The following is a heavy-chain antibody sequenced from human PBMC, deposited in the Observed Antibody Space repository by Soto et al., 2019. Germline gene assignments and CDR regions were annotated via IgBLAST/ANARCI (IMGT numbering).Heavy chain of an antibody. V-gene: IGHV3-23*01. CDR3: AKSASGYSGYDYGGDYYYYGMDV. D-gene: IGHD5-12*01. CDR1: GFTFSSYA. CDR2: ISGSGGST. Sequence: GGSLRLSCAASGFTFSSYAMSWVRQAPGKGLEWVSAISGSGGSTYYADSVKGRFTISRDNSKNTLYLQMNSLRAEDTAVYYCAKSASGYSGYDYGGDYYYYGMDVWGQGTTVTVSS. J-gene: IGHJ6*02.